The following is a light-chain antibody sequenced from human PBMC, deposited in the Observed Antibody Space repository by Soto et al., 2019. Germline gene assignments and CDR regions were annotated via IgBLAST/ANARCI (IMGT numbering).Light chain of an antibody. CDR1: SSNIGARYD. CDR3: QSYDSSLSAVV. V-gene: IGLV1-40*01. Sequence: QSVLTQPPSVSGAPGQRVTISCTGSSSNIGARYDVHWYQQLPGTAPKLLIYGNINRPSGVPDRFSGSKSDTSASLAITGLQAEDEADYYCQSYDSSLSAVVFGGGTQLTVL. CDR2: GNI. J-gene: IGLJ2*01.